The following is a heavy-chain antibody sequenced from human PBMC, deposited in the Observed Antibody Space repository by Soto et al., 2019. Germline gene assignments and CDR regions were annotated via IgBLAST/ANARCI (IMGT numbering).Heavy chain of an antibody. V-gene: IGHV1-3*01. CDR2: INAANGST. Sequence: QVQLVQSGAEVKKPGASVKVSCKASGYTFTNYAIHWVRQAPGQRLEWMGWINAANGSTKYSQKFQGRVTFTRDTSANTAYMELRSLRSEDSAVYYCARDGFVVVPAVMWLNWFDPWGQGTLVAVSS. D-gene: IGHD2-2*01. J-gene: IGHJ5*02. CDR1: GYTFTNYA. CDR3: ARDGFVVVPAVMWLNWFDP.